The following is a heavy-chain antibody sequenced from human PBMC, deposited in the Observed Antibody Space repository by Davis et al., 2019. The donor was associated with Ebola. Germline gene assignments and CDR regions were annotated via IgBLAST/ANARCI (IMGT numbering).Heavy chain of an antibody. Sequence: GGSLRLSCEGSGYSFTTYWIVWVRQMPGKGLEWMGVIYPGDSDIRYSPSFQGQVIISADKYISTAYLQWSSLKASDTAMYYCASSSDLTVAGFDYWGQGTLVTVSS. CDR2: IYPGDSDI. J-gene: IGHJ4*02. D-gene: IGHD4-23*01. CDR3: ASSSDLTVAGFDY. V-gene: IGHV5-51*01. CDR1: GYSFTTYW.